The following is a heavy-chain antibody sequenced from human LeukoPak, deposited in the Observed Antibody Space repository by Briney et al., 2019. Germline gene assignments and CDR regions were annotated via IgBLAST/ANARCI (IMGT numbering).Heavy chain of an antibody. CDR2: IYYSGST. CDR3: ARGPYYDFWSGNGYYFDY. Sequence: SETLSLTCAVYGGSISSYYWSWIRQPPGKGLEWIGYIYYSGSTNYNPSLKSRVTISVDTSKNQFSLKLSSVTAADTAVYYCARGPYYDFWSGNGYYFDYWGQGTLVTVSS. J-gene: IGHJ4*02. CDR1: GGSISSYY. D-gene: IGHD3-3*01. V-gene: IGHV4-59*01.